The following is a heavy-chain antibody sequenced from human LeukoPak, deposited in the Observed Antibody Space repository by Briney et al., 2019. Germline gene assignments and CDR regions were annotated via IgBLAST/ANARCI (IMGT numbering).Heavy chain of an antibody. CDR2: IIPVFGTA. CDR1: GGTFSSYT. D-gene: IGHD1-14*01. Sequence: GASVKVSCKASGGTFSSYTINWVRQAPGQGLEWMGGIIPVFGTANYVQKFQGRVTITADESTSTAYMELRSLRSDDAAVYYCASTEVRGSFDYWGQGTLVTVSS. V-gene: IGHV1-69*13. J-gene: IGHJ4*02. CDR3: ASTEVRGSFDY.